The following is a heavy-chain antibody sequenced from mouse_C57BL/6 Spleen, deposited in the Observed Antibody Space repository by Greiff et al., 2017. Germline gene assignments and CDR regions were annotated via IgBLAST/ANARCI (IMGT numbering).Heavy chain of an antibody. V-gene: IGHV1-82*01. Sequence: QVQLQQSGPELVKPGASVKISCKASGYAFSSSWMNWVKQRPGKGLEWIGRIYPGDGDTNYNGKFKGKATLTADKSSSTAYMQLSSLPSEDSAVYFCARSVDGNYLFDYWGQGTTLTVSS. CDR2: IYPGDGDT. D-gene: IGHD2-1*01. CDR3: ARSVDGNYLFDY. CDR1: GYAFSSSW. J-gene: IGHJ2*01.